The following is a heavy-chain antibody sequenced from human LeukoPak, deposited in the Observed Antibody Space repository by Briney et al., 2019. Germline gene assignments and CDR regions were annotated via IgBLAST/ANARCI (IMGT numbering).Heavy chain of an antibody. CDR1: GGSISSYY. Sequence: SETLSLTCTVSGGSISSYYWSWIRQPPGEGLEWIGYIYYSGSTNYNPSLKSRVTISVDTSKNQFSLKLSSVTAADTAVYYCARVGSYGQYYFDYWGQGTLVTVSS. J-gene: IGHJ4*02. V-gene: IGHV4-59*01. D-gene: IGHD5-18*01. CDR3: ARVGSYGQYYFDY. CDR2: IYYSGST.